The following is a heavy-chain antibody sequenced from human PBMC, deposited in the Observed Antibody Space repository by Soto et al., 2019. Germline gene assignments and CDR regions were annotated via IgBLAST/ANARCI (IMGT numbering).Heavy chain of an antibody. CDR3: GRDVCTTHGTAGDFHY. Sequence: QVQLVQSGTEVKKPGASVTVSCKASGYTFSSYGISWARQAPGQGLEWMGWISYNGNTKYAQNLQGRVTMTTDTSTNTAYRELRRPRSDDTAIYYCGRDVCTTHGTAGDFHYWGQGTLVTVSS. V-gene: IGHV1-18*01. D-gene: IGHD2-8*01. CDR2: ISYNGNT. CDR1: GYTFSSYG. J-gene: IGHJ4*02.